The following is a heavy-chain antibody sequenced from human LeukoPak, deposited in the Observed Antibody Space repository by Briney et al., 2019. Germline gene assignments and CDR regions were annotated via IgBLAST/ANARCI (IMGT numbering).Heavy chain of an antibody. J-gene: IGHJ3*01. Sequence: GGSLRLSCAASGFTVSRNYMTWVRQAPGKGLEWLSVIYSGGSTYYADSVKGRFTISRNNSKNTLYLQMNSLGAEDTAVYYCARVDSSGYFNGAFDVWGQGTMVTVSS. D-gene: IGHD3-22*01. CDR2: IYSGGST. CDR3: ARVDSSGYFNGAFDV. V-gene: IGHV3-53*04. CDR1: GFTVSRNY.